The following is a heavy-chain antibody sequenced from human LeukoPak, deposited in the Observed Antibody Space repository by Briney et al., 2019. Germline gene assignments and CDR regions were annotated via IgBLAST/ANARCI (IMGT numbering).Heavy chain of an antibody. D-gene: IGHD1-1*01. Sequence: GRSLRLSCAASGFTFSSYGMHWVRQAPGKGLEWVAIISYDESNKYYADSVKGRFTIPRDNSKNTLYLQMNSLRAEDTAVYYCAKEGTVRDFDYWGQGSLVTVSS. CDR3: AKEGTVRDFDY. CDR2: ISYDESNK. J-gene: IGHJ4*02. CDR1: GFTFSSYG. V-gene: IGHV3-30*18.